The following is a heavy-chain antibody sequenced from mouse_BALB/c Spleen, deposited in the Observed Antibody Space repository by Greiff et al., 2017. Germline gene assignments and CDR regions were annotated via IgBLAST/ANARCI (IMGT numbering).Heavy chain of an antibody. V-gene: IGHV14-1*02. D-gene: IGHD2-4*01. CDR1: GFNIKDYY. J-gene: IGHJ3*01. CDR2: IDPENGNT. CDR3: ARGTTMITTEFAY. Sequence: VQLQQSGAELVRPGALVKLSCKASGFNIKDYYMHWVKQRPEQGLEWIGWIDPENGNTIYDPKFQGKASITADTSSNTAYLQLSSLTSEDTAVYYCARGTTMITTEFAYWGQGTLVTVSA.